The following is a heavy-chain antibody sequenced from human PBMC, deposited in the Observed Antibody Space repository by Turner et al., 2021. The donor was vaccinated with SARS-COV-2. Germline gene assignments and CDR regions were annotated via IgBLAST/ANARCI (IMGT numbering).Heavy chain of an antibody. CDR1: GFTFSSYG. J-gene: IGHJ5*02. D-gene: IGHD2-8*01. CDR3: ARDQLGVEATWFDP. CDR2: IWYDGSNK. Sequence: QVQLVESWGGVVQPERSLRLFCAASGFTFSSYGMHWVRQAPGKGLEWVAVIWYDGSNKNDTDSVKGRFTSSRDNSKNTLYLQMNSLRAEDKAVYYCARDQLGVEATWFDPGGQGTLVTVST. V-gene: IGHV3-33*01.